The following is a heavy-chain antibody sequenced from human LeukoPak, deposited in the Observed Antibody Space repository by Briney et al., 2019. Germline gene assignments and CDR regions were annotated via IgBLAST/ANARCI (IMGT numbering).Heavy chain of an antibody. CDR1: GGSISNYY. CDR2: IYTTGST. CDR3: ARETVVVVPAAIDLIDI. Sequence: NASETLSLTCTVSGGSISNYYWSWIRQPAGKGLEWIGRIYTTGSTNYNPSLKSRLIMSVDTSKNQFSLKLSSVTVADTAVYYCARETVVVVPAAIDLIDIWGQGTMVTVSS. D-gene: IGHD2-2*01. J-gene: IGHJ3*02. V-gene: IGHV4-4*07.